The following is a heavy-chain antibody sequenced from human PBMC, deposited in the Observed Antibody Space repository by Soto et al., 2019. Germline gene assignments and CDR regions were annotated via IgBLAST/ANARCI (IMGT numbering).Heavy chain of an antibody. Sequence: QVQLQESGPGLVKPSETLSLTCTVSGGSISTYYYTWIRQPPGKGLEWIGYIYNSGNTNYNPSLKNRVTISVDTSKNQFSPKLNSVTAADTAVYYCARLDYGDSGHWGQGTLVTVSS. CDR1: GGSISTYY. J-gene: IGHJ4*02. CDR3: ARLDYGDSGH. D-gene: IGHD4-17*01. V-gene: IGHV4-59*01. CDR2: IYNSGNT.